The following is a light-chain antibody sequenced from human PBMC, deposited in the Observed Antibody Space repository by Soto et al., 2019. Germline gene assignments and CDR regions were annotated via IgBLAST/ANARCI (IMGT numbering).Light chain of an antibody. V-gene: IGKV1-39*01. CDR1: QNIRYT. J-gene: IGKJ2*01. Sequence: DIQMTQSPSSLSASVGDRVTISCRASQNIRYTLNWYQQKPGKAPKLLIYAASTLQSGVPSRFSGSGSGTDFTLTINNLQPEDFATDYCQQSFSCIPMYTFGQGTKLEIK. CDR2: AAS. CDR3: QQSFSCIPMYT.